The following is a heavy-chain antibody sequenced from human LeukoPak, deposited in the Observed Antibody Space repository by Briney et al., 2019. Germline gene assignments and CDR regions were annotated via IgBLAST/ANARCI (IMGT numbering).Heavy chain of an antibody. CDR3: VFPYWQDLDH. CDR1: GFTFSSYS. CDR2: ISSSGSTI. V-gene: IGHV3-48*02. D-gene: IGHD2-15*01. J-gene: IGHJ4*02. Sequence: GGSLRLSCAASGFTFSSYSMQWVRQAPGKGLEWVSHISSSGSTIYYADSVKGRFTISRDNGKESLYLQMSSLRDEDTAVYYCVFPYWQDLDHWGQGTLVTVPS.